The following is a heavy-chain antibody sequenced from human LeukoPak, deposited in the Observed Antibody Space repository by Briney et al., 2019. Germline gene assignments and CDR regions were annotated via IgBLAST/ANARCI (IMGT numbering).Heavy chain of an antibody. CDR3: IRIRTREHQYGMDV. D-gene: IGHD1-26*01. CDR1: GFPFSNYD. Sequence: GGPLRLSCGASGFPFSNYDMHWVRQAPGKGLDWVSAIDTVGNTYYSGSAKGRFTISRENAQNSLFLQMNSLRDGDTALYYCIRIRTREHQYGMDVWGQGTTVTVSS. CDR2: IDTVGNT. V-gene: IGHV3-13*01. J-gene: IGHJ6*02.